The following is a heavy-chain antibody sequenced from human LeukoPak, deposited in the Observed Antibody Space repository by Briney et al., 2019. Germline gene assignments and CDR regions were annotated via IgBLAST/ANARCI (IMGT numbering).Heavy chain of an antibody. CDR3: ASGRFWSGYYPDAFDI. CDR1: GGSFSGYY. J-gene: IGHJ3*02. CDR2: INHSGST. D-gene: IGHD3-3*01. V-gene: IGHV4-34*01. Sequence: SETLSLTCAVYGGSFSGYYWSWIRQPPGKGLEWIGEINHSGSTNYNPSLKSRVTISVDTSKNQFSLKLSSVTAADTAVYYCASGRFWSGYYPDAFDIWGQGTMVTVSS.